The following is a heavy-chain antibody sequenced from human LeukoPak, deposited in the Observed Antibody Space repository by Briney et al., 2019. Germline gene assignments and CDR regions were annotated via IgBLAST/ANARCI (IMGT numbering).Heavy chain of an antibody. D-gene: IGHD7-27*01. V-gene: IGHV3-48*02. CDR2: ISSSSSSI. Sequence: GGSLRLSCAASGFTFSSYSMNWVRQAPGKGLEWVSYISSSSSSIFYADSVKGRFTISRDNAKNSLYLQMNSLRDEDTAVYYSARVVLGALDIWGQGTIVTVSS. J-gene: IGHJ3*02. CDR3: ARVVLGALDI. CDR1: GFTFSSYS.